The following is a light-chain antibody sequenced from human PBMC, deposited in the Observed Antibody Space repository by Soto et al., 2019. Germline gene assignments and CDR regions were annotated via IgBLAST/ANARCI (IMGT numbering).Light chain of an antibody. J-gene: IGKJ3*01. V-gene: IGKV3-20*01. Sequence: EIVLTQSPGTLSLSPGERATLSCRASQSVSSSYLAWYQQKPGQAPRLLIYGASSRATGIPDRFSSSGSGTDFTLIISRLEPEDFAVYYCQQYGSSPRITFGPGTKVDIK. CDR1: QSVSSSY. CDR3: QQYGSSPRIT. CDR2: GAS.